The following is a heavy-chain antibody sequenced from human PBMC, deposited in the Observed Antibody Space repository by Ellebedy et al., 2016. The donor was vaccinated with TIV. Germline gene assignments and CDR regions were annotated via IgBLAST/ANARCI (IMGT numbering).Heavy chain of an antibody. CDR2: IYHGGST. J-gene: IGHJ6*02. V-gene: IGHV4-30-2*01. CDR3: ASAVLSNYYYYGMDV. Sequence: MPSETLSLTCAVSGGSVSSGGYSWTWMRQAPGKGLEWIGYIYHGGSTYFNPSLNSRVSISVDSSKNQFSLKLTSVTAADTAIYYCASAVLSNYYYYGMDVWGQGTTVIVS. CDR1: GGSVSSGGYS. D-gene: IGHD3-16*01.